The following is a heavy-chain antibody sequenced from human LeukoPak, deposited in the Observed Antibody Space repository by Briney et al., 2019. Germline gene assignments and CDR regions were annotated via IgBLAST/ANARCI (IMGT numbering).Heavy chain of an antibody. V-gene: IGHV4-39*07. CDR2: IYYSGST. D-gene: IGHD3-3*01. Sequence: SETLSLTCTVSGGSISSSSYYWGWIRQPPGKGLEWIGSIYYSGSTYYNPSLKSRVTISVDTSKNQFSLKLSSVTAADTAVYYCARDYPSYYDFWSGYPTQWGQGTLVTVSS. CDR1: GGSISSSSYY. J-gene: IGHJ4*02. CDR3: ARDYPSYYDFWSGYPTQ.